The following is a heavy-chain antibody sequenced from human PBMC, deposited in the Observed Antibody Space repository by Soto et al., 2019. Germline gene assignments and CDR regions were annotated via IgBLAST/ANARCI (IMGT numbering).Heavy chain of an antibody. CDR2: IYPGDSDT. J-gene: IGHJ6*02. Sequence: PGESLKISCKGSGYSFTSYWIGWVRQMPGKGLEWMGIIYPGDSDTRYSPSFQGQVTISADKAISTAYLQWRSLTASDHAMYYSARRGIAAPSSYYYGMDVWCPGTTVAVSS. CDR3: ARRGIAAPSSYYYGMDV. CDR1: GYSFTSYW. D-gene: IGHD6-6*01. V-gene: IGHV5-51*01.